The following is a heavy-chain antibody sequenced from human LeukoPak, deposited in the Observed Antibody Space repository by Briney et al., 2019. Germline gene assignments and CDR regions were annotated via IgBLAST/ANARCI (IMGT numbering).Heavy chain of an antibody. D-gene: IGHD6-13*01. CDR1: GYSFTSYW. V-gene: IGHV5-10-1*01. CDR2: IEPSDSYT. J-gene: IGHJ6*02. CDR3: ARLPLPKQQLVLHYYYAMDV. Sequence: HGESSRISCKGSGYSFTSYWISWVRQMPGKGLEWMGRIEPSDSYTNYSPSFQGHVTISADKSISTAYLQWSSLSASDTAMYYCARLPLPKQQLVLHYYYAMDVWGQGTTV.